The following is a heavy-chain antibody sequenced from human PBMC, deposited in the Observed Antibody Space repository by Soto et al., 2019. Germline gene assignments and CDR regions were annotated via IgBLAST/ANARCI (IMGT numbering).Heavy chain of an antibody. V-gene: IGHV1-2*02. CDR2: INPNDGDT. J-gene: IGHJ4*02. D-gene: IGHD2-15*01. CDR3: ARDLGDGSQPFDF. CDR1: GYRFTDYY. Sequence: QVHLVQSGAEVKKPGASVKVSCRASGYRFTDYYLHWVRQAPGQGLEWMGWINPNDGDTNYAQNFHGRVTLTRETAVSTAYMQLDRLTFDDTALFYCARDLGDGSQPFDFWGQGTLVTVSS.